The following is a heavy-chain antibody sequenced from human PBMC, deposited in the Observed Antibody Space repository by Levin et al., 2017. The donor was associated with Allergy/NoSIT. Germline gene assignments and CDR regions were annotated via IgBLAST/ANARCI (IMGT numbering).Heavy chain of an antibody. CDR3: ARVRGVFRHGSFDL. D-gene: IGHD3-10*01. Sequence: SQTLSLPCAVSGGSFRGSYWSWIRQPPGKGLEWIGEMNHSGSANYNPSLQSRLSISVDAAKSQISLRLSSVTAADTAVYYCARVRGVFRHGSFDLWGRGTLSLSPQ. CDR2: MNHSGSA. CDR1: GGSFRGSY. V-gene: IGHV4-34*01. J-gene: IGHJ2*01.